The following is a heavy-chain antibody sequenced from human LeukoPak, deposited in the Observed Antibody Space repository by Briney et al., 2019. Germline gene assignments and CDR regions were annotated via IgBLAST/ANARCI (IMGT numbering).Heavy chain of an antibody. J-gene: IGHJ4*02. CDR1: GGSVSSTHY. CDR2: IYYGGST. CDR3: ARGILYYYDSRDDYYFDY. V-gene: IGHV4-39*07. Sequence: PSGTLSLTCTVSGGSVSSTHYWGWIRQPPGKGLEWIGSIYYGGSTYYNASLRSRVTTSVDTSKNQFSLKLSSVTAADTAVYYCARGILYYYDSRDDYYFDYWGQGTLVTVSS. D-gene: IGHD3-22*01.